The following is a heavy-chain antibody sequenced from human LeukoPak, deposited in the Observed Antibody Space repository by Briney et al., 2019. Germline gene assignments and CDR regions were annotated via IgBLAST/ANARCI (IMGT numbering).Heavy chain of an antibody. J-gene: IGHJ4*02. CDR2: ISHTGST. CDR3: TRSAGWWSLDY. D-gene: IGHD2-8*02. CDR1: GDSISNSFW. Sequence: PSETLSLTCTVSGDSISNSFWWSWVRPPPGKGLDWIGEISHTGSTKYNPSLKDRVTISRDSSKNQFSLKFNSAVAADTATYYCTRSAGWWSLDYWGQGALVTVSS. V-gene: IGHV4-4*02.